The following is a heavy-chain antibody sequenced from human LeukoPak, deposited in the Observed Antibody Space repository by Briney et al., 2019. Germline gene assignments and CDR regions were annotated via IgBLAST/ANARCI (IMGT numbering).Heavy chain of an antibody. V-gene: IGHV1-2*02. CDR2: VNPNSGGT. CDR3: ARVGFGRGVRGANYY. J-gene: IGHJ4*02. Sequence: ASVKVSCKASGYTFTGYYMHWVRQAPGQGLEWMGWVNPNSGGTNYAQKFQGRVTMTRDTSISTAYMELSRLRSDDTAVYYCARVGFGRGVRGANYYWGQGTLVTVSS. CDR1: GYTFTGYY. D-gene: IGHD3-10*01.